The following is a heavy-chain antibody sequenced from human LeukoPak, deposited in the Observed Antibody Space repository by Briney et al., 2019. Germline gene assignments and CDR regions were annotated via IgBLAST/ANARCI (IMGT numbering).Heavy chain of an antibody. CDR2: ISHSGST. V-gene: IGHV4-34*01. D-gene: IGHD6-19*01. CDR1: GGSFSGYY. J-gene: IGHJ3*02. Sequence: PSETLSLTCAVYGGSFSGYYWSWIRQPPGKGLEWIGEISHSGSTNYNPSLKSRVTISVDTSKNQFSLKLSSVTAADTAVYYCARVGGSSGWSDAFDIWGQGTMVTVSS. CDR3: ARVGGSSGWSDAFDI.